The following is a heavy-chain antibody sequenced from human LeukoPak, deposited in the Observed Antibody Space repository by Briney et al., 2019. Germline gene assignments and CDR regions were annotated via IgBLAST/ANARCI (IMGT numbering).Heavy chain of an antibody. V-gene: IGHV1-3*04. J-gene: IGHJ4*02. D-gene: IGHD3-3*01. CDR1: GYTFTTYA. Sequence: GASVKVSCKASGYTFTTYAIHWVRQAPGQRLEWMGLITTGNGNTKYSQKFQGRVTMTRDTSISTAYMGLSGLRSDDTAVYYCASGSYDFWSGYDWGQGTLVTVSS. CDR3: ASGSYDFWSGYD. CDR2: ITTGNGNT.